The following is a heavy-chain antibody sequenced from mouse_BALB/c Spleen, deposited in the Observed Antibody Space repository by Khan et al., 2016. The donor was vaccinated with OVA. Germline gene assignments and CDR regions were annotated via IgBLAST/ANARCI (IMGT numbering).Heavy chain of an antibody. CDR1: GYSFTGYF. CDR2: INPHIGET. Sequence: VQLKESGPELVKPGASVKISCKASGYSFTGYFMNWVMKSHGKSLEWIGRINPHIGETFYNQKFKGKATLTVDESSSTAHMELRSLASEDSAVYYCARIYRSDFDYWGQGTTVTVSS. J-gene: IGHJ2*01. CDR3: ARIYRSDFDY. D-gene: IGHD1-1*01. V-gene: IGHV1-20*02.